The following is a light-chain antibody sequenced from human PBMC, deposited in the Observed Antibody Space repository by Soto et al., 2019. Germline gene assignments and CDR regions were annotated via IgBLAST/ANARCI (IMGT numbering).Light chain of an antibody. Sequence: QLVLTQPPSVSGAPGQRVTISCTGSSSNIGARYDVHWYQQLPGTAPKLLIYGTTNRPSGVPDRFSGSKSGTSASLAITGLQAEDEADYYCQSYDSSLSGSVFGGGTQLTVL. CDR1: SSNIGARYD. CDR2: GTT. V-gene: IGLV1-40*01. CDR3: QSYDSSLSGSV. J-gene: IGLJ2*01.